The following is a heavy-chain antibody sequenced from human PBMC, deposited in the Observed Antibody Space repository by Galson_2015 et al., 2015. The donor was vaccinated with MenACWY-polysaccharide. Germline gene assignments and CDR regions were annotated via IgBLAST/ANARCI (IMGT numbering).Heavy chain of an antibody. Sequence: SLRLSCAASGLKFRGSGMHWVRQAPGKGLEWVAVIQYDGSQKQYIDSVKGRFTISSDNSKNTLYLEMNSLRAEDTALYYCAREGSRIVFHAFDVWGQGTMVTVSS. CDR2: IQYDGSQK. CDR3: AREGSRIVFHAFDV. J-gene: IGHJ3*01. V-gene: IGHV3-33*01. D-gene: IGHD3-10*02. CDR1: GLKFRGSG.